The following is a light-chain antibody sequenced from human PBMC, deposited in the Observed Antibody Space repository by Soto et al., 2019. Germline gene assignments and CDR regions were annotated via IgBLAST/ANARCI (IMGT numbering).Light chain of an antibody. CDR3: AAWDDSLNGHV. CDR1: SSNIGTSS. J-gene: IGLJ1*01. Sequence: QFVLTQPHSASGTPGQRVTISCSGSSSNIGTSSVHWFQQLPGTAPKLLISTTNQRPSGVPERFSGSKSGTSASLAISGLQSEDEADYYCAAWDDSLNGHVFGTGTKVT. V-gene: IGLV1-44*01. CDR2: TTN.